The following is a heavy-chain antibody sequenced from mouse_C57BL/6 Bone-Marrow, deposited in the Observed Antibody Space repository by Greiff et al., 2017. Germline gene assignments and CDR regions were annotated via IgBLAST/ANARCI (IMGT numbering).Heavy chain of an antibody. V-gene: IGHV14-4*01. J-gene: IGHJ4*01. D-gene: IGHD2-2*01. Sequence: EVQLQQSGAELVRPGASVKLSCTASGFNIKDDYMHWVKQRPEQGLEWLGWIDPENGDTEYASKFQGKATITADTSSNTAYLQLSSLTSEDTAIYYCARRLPLSAMDYWGQGTSVTVSS. CDR3: ARRLPLSAMDY. CDR1: GFNIKDDY. CDR2: IDPENGDT.